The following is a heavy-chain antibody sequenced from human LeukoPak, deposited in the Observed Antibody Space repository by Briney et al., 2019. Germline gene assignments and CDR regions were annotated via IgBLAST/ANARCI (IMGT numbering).Heavy chain of an antibody. J-gene: IGHJ5*02. V-gene: IGHV1-69*13. CDR1: GGTFSSYA. D-gene: IGHD3-3*01. CDR2: IIPIFGTA. CDR3: ARMRFYDFWSGYYWFDP. Sequence: SVKVSCKASGGTFSSYAISWVRQAPGQGLEWMGGIIPIFGTANYAQKFQGRVTITADESTSTAYMELSSLRSEDTAVYYCARMRFYDFWSGYYWFDPWGQETLVTVSS.